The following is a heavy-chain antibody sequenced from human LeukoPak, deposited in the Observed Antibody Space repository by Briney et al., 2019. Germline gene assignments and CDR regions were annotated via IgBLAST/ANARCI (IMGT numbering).Heavy chain of an antibody. J-gene: IGHJ4*02. CDR2: ISYDGSNK. CDR3: ARESGWAYFDY. Sequence: LSLTCAVYGGSFSGYYWSWIRQPPGKGLEWVAVISYDGSNKHYADSMTGRFTISRDNSKNTLYLQMNSLRVEDTAVYYCARESGWAYFDYWGQGSLVAVSS. D-gene: IGHD5-24*01. CDR1: GGSFSGYY. V-gene: IGHV3-30*03.